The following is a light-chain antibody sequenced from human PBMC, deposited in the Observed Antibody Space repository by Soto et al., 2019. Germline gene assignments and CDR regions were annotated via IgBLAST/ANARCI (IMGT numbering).Light chain of an antibody. CDR2: AAS. J-gene: IGKJ3*01. CDR1: QSIASY. V-gene: IGKV1-39*01. Sequence: DIQMNPSPSSLSASVGDRVTITCRPSQSIASYLNWYQQNPGRAPKLLIYAASSLQSGVPSRFSGSGSGTDFTLTINSLQPEDFATYYCQQSFSTPFAFGPGTKVDIK. CDR3: QQSFSTPFA.